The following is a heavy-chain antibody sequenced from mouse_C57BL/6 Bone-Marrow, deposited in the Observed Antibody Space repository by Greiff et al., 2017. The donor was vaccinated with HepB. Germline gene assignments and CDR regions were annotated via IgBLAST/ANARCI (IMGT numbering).Heavy chain of an antibody. J-gene: IGHJ2*01. CDR2: IDPETGGT. CDR1: GYTFTDYE. CDR3: TIQGFDY. V-gene: IGHV1-15*01. Sequence: QVQLKQSGAELVRPGASVTLSCKASGYTFTDYEMHWVKQTPVHGLEWIGAIDPETGGTAYNQKFKGKAILTADKSSSTAYMELRSLTSEDSAVYYCTIQGFDYWGQGTTLTVSS.